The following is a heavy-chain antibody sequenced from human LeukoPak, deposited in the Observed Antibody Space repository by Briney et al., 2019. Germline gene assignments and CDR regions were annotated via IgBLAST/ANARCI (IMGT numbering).Heavy chain of an antibody. J-gene: IGHJ4*02. Sequence: GGSLRLSCAVSGFTFSSGYMHWVRQPPGKGPVWVTRISSDGNNTIYADSVKGRFTISRDDARNTLYQQMNSLRDADTAVYYCARYTGGGVYWGQGTLVTVSS. V-gene: IGHV3-74*01. CDR2: ISSDGNNT. CDR3: ARYTGGGVY. CDR1: GFTFSSGY. D-gene: IGHD2-2*02.